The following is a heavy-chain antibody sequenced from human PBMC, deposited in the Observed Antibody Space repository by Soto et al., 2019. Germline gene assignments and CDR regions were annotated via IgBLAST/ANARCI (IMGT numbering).Heavy chain of an antibody. CDR3: ARHLREKYCTNGVCAAGFDP. CDR1: GYTFTSYY. J-gene: IGHJ5*02. D-gene: IGHD2-8*01. CDR2: INPSGGST. Sequence: ASVKVSCKASGYTFTSYYMHWVRQAPGQGLEWMGIINPSGGSTSYAQKFQGRVTMTRDTSTSTVYMELSSLRSEDTAVYYCARHLREKYCTNGVCAAGFDPWGQGTLVTVSS. V-gene: IGHV1-46*01.